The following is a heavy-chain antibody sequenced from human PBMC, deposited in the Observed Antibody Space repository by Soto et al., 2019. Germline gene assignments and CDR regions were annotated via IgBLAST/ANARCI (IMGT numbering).Heavy chain of an antibody. J-gene: IGHJ5*02. CDR1: GVTISGYW. D-gene: IGHD2-15*01. CDR3: ARSCCREQNWCAP. V-gene: IGHV3-74*01. Sequence: EVQLVESGGDLVQPGGSLRLSCAASGVTISGYWMHWVRQAPGKGLVWVSRISSDGSRTDYADSVKGRFTISRDNAMNTVHLQMNSLRVEDRAVYYCARSCCREQNWCAPWGQGPLVTVSS. CDR2: ISSDGSRT.